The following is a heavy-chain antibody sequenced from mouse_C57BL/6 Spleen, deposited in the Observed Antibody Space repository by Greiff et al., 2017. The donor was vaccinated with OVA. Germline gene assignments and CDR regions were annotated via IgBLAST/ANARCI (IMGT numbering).Heavy chain of an antibody. CDR3: ARNSSGTRYYFDY. CDR2: ISGGGGNT. CDR1: GFTFSSYT. V-gene: IGHV5-9*01. D-gene: IGHD3-2*02. Sequence: DVKLQESGGGLVKPGGSLKLSCAASGFTFSSYTMSWVRQTPEKRLEWVATISGGGGNTYYPDSVKGRFTISRDNAKNTLYLQMSSLRSEDTALYYCARNSSGTRYYFDYWGKGTTLTVSS. J-gene: IGHJ2*01.